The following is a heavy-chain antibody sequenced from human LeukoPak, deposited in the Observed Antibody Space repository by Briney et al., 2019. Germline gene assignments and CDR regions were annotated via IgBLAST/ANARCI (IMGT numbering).Heavy chain of an antibody. CDR1: GFTFSSYG. D-gene: IGHD3-22*01. V-gene: IGHV3-30*02. J-gene: IGHJ3*02. Sequence: PGGSLRLSYAASGFTFSSYGMHWVRQAPGKGLEWVAFIRYDGSNKYYADSVKGRFTISRDNSKNTLYLQMNSLRAEDTAVYYCANSAAIDSSGYYEDAFDIWGQGTMVTVSS. CDR3: ANSAAIDSSGYYEDAFDI. CDR2: IRYDGSNK.